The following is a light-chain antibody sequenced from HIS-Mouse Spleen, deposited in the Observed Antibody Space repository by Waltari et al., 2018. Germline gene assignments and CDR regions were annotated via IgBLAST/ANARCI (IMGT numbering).Light chain of an antibody. V-gene: IGLV2-8*01. CDR2: EIS. Sequence: QSALTQPPSASGSPGQSVTISCTGTSSDVGGYNYVSWYQQHPGKAPKLLIYEISKRPAGVPDRCSGPKSGNTAYLTVSGLQAEDEADYYCSSYAGSNRVVFGGGTKLTVL. J-gene: IGLJ2*01. CDR1: SSDVGGYNY. CDR3: SSYAGSNRVV.